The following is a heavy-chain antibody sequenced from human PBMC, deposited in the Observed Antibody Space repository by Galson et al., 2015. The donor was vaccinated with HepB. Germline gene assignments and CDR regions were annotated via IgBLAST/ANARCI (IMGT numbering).Heavy chain of an antibody. CDR1: GFTFSTYD. CDR2: IWYDGSNK. J-gene: IGHJ4*02. V-gene: IGHV3-33*01. D-gene: IGHD6-13*01. CDR3: ARGSTLGSNWYFDY. Sequence: SLRLSCAASGFTFSTYDMNWVRQAPGKGLEWVAIIWYDGSNKYYADSVKGRFTISRDNSKNTLYVQINSLRAEDTAVYYCARGSTLGSNWYFDYWGQGTLVTVSS.